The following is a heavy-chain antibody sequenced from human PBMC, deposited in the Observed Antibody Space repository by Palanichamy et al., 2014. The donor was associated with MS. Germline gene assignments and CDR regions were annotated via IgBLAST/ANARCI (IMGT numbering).Heavy chain of an antibody. CDR3: AKDVEGSRWYSTRYFDL. CDR1: GFTFSTYA. CDR2: FSGRDDAT. Sequence: EVQLLESGGGLVQPGGSLRLSCAASGFTFSTYAMSWVRQAPGKGLEWVSSFSGRDDATYYADSVKGRFSISRDNSKNTLYLQMNSLRAEDTAVYFCAKDVEGSRWYSTRYFDLWGRGTLVIVSS. V-gene: IGHV3-23*01. D-gene: IGHD6-13*01. J-gene: IGHJ2*01.